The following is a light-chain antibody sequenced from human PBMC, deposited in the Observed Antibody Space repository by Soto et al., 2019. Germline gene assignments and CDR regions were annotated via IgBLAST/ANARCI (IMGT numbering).Light chain of an antibody. CDR2: STN. J-gene: IGLJ3*02. V-gene: IGLV8-61*01. CDR3: VLYLGGGIWV. CDR1: SGSVSTDSF. Sequence: TVVTKEPSFSVSPGGTVTLTCGLSSGSVSTDSFPSWFQQTPGQAPRTLMYSTNIRSSGVPDRFSGSMLGNKAALTITGAQADDESDYYCVLYLGGGIWVFGGGTKVTVL.